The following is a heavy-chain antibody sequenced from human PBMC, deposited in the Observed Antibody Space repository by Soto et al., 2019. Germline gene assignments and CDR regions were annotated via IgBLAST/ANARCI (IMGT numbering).Heavy chain of an antibody. J-gene: IGHJ4*02. V-gene: IGHV3-23*01. CDR1: GFTFSSYA. Sequence: GESLKISCAASGFTFSSYAMSWVRQAPGKGLEWVSAISGSGGSTYYADSVKGRFTISRDNSKNTLYLQMNSLRAEDTAVYYCAKGSSSGWYGELDYWGQGTLVTVSS. CDR3: AKGSSSGWYGELDY. D-gene: IGHD6-19*01. CDR2: ISGSGGST.